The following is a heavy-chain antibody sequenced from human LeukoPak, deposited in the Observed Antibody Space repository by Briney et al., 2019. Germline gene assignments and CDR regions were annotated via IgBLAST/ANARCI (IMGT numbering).Heavy chain of an antibody. CDR1: GGSISSSSYY. CDR2: IYYSGST. Sequence: PSETLSLTCTVSGGSISSSSYYWGWIRQPPGKGLEWIGSIYYSGSTYYNPSLKSRVTISVDTSKNQFSLKLSSVTAADTAVYYCARSLRFLERLPIPNMDVWGKGTTVTVSS. V-gene: IGHV4-39*07. D-gene: IGHD3-3*01. J-gene: IGHJ6*03. CDR3: ARSLRFLERLPIPNMDV.